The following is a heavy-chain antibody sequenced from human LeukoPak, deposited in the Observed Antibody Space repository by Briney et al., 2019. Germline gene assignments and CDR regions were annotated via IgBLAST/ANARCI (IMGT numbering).Heavy chain of an antibody. CDR2: ISHDGII. J-gene: IGHJ4*02. CDR3: ARDWVYKIDY. D-gene: IGHD5-24*01. Sequence: TGGSLRLSCETAGFTFSGYVMHWVRRTPGKGLVWVSHISHDGIISYADSVKGRFTTSRDNAKNTLILQMNSLRVEDTAVYYCARDWVYKIDYWGRGTLVIVSS. CDR1: GFTFSGYV. V-gene: IGHV3-74*01.